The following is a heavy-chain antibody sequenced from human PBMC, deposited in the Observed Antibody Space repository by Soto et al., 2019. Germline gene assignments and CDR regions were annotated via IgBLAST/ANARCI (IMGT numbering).Heavy chain of an antibody. V-gene: IGHV4-59*01. D-gene: IGHD2-2*01. CDR2: IYYSGST. CDR3: ARDIVVVPAASGGYYYYGMDV. J-gene: IGHJ6*02. CDR1: CGSISSYY. Sequence: PSETLSLTCTVSCGSISSYYWIWIRQPPGKGLEWIGYIYYSGSTNYNPSLKSRVTISVDTSKNQFSLKLSSVTAADTAVYYCARDIVVVPAASGGYYYYGMDVWGQGTTVTVSS.